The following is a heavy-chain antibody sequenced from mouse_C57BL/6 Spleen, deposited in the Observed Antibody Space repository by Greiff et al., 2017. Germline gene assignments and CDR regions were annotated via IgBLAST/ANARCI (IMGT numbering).Heavy chain of an antibody. J-gene: IGHJ4*01. CDR2: ISYDGSN. CDR3: ARGSYYYAMDY. Sequence: EVQLQQSGPGLVKPSQSLSLTCSVTGYSITSGYYWNWIRQFPGNKLEWMGYISYDGSNNYNPSLKNRISITRDTSKNQFFLKLNSVTTEDTATYYCARGSYYYAMDYWGQGTSVTVSS. V-gene: IGHV3-6*01. CDR1: GYSITSGYY.